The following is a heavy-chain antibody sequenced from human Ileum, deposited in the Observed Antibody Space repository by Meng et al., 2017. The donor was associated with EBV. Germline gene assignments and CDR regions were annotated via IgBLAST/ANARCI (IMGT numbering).Heavy chain of an antibody. CDR2: ININTGNP. CDR1: GYTFTSAS. V-gene: IGHV7-4-1*01. D-gene: IGHD6-19*01. CDR3: ARDKIAVAGITGDY. Sequence: QVQLVHAGSGLKKPGDSVKVSCQAAGYTFTSASMNWVRHAPGQGLEWMGWININTGNPTYAQGFTGRFVFSLDTSVSTAYLQIDSLKAEDTAVYYCARDKIAVAGITGDYWGQGTLVSVSS. J-gene: IGHJ4*02.